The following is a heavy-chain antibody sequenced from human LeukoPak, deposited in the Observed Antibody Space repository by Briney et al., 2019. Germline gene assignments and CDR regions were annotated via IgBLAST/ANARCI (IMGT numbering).Heavy chain of an antibody. Sequence: PGGSLRLSCAASGFTFSRHAMSWVRQAPGKGLEWVSAISGSGGSTYYADSVKGRFTISRDNSKNTLYLQMNSLRAEDTAVYYCAKAPHFEDSSGYYYFDYWGQGTLVTVSS. D-gene: IGHD3-22*01. J-gene: IGHJ4*02. V-gene: IGHV3-23*01. CDR1: GFTFSRHA. CDR3: AKAPHFEDSSGYYYFDY. CDR2: ISGSGGST.